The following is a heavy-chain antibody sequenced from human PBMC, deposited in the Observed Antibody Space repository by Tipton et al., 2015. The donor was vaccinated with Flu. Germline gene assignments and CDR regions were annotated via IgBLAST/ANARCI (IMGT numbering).Heavy chain of an antibody. V-gene: IGHV4-38-2*01. D-gene: IGHD4-11*01. Sequence: LRLSCSVSGDSIGSDYYWGWIRQSPGKGLEWIANMYRSGNTYYNPSLQSRITTSIDKSKNQFSLKLTSVTAADTAIYYCARRDYSNYVSDPKNWFDPWGRGILVTVSS. CDR1: GDSIGSDYY. J-gene: IGHJ5*02. CDR2: MYRSGNT. CDR3: ARRDYSNYVSDPKNWFDP.